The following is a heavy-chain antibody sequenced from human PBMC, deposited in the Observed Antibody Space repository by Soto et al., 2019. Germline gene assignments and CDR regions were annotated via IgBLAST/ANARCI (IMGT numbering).Heavy chain of an antibody. CDR2: IIPIIGTA. J-gene: IGHJ4*02. D-gene: IGHD1-26*01. CDR1: GGTFSSYS. Sequence: QVQLVQSGAEVKKPGSSVKVSCKASGGTFSSYSINWVRQAPGQGLEWLGEIIPIIGTANYAQKFQGRVTITADESTSTAYMELSSRRSEETAVYYCARDGGRHSGGIDYWGQGTLVTVSS. CDR3: ARDGGRHSGGIDY. V-gene: IGHV1-69*01.